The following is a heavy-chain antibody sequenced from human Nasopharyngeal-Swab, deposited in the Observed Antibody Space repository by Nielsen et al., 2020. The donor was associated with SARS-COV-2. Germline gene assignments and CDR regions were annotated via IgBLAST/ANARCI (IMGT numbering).Heavy chain of an antibody. CDR3: AKDAHPGYGDWFAY. CDR1: GFPFSGYA. Sequence: SLKISCAASGFPFSGYAMHWVRQTPDTGLQWLAVISFDGSVQYYADSVKDRFTISRDNSKNTVYLQMNSLRAEDTALYYCAKDAHPGYGDWFAYWGLGTLVTVSS. CDR2: ISFDGSVQ. V-gene: IGHV3-30*04. J-gene: IGHJ4*02. D-gene: IGHD4-17*01.